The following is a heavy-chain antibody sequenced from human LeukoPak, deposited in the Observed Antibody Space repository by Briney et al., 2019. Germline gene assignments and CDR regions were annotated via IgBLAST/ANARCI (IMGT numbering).Heavy chain of an antibody. V-gene: IGHV3-21*01. D-gene: IGHD2-2*01. J-gene: IGHJ6*04. CDR3: ARARSKRNIVVVPARYGMDV. Sequence: GGSLRLSCAASGFTFSSYSMNWVRQAPGKGLEWVSSISNSSSYIYYADSVKGRFTIPRDNAKNSLYLQMNSLRAEDTAVYYCARARSKRNIVVVPARYGMDVWGKGTTVTVSS. CDR2: ISNSSSYI. CDR1: GFTFSSYS.